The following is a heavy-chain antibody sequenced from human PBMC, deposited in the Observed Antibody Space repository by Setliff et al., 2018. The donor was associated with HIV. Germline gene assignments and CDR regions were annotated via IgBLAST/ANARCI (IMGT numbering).Heavy chain of an antibody. CDR3: ARVANSRGYSYDFDS. D-gene: IGHD5-18*01. CDR1: GFIFGTYD. CDR2: ISWNSGSI. J-gene: IGHJ4*02. Sequence: GGSLRLSCAASGFIFGTYDMHWVRQVAGKGLEWVSGISWNSGSIGYVDSVKGRFTISRDNAKNSLYLQMNSLRAEDTAVYYCARVANSRGYSYDFDSWGQGTLVTVSS. V-gene: IGHV3-9*01.